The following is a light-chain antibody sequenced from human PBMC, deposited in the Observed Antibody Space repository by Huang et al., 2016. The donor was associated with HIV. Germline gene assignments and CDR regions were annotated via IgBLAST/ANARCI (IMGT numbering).Light chain of an antibody. CDR1: QSVNSY. J-gene: IGKJ2*01. CDR3: QQRSNWYT. V-gene: IGKV3-11*01. Sequence: EIVLTQSPATLSLSPGERATLSCRASQSVNSYLAWYQQTPGQAPRLLIYDASNRATGIQARFSGSGSGTDFTLTISSLEPEDFAVYYCQQRSNWYTFGQGTKLEIK. CDR2: DAS.